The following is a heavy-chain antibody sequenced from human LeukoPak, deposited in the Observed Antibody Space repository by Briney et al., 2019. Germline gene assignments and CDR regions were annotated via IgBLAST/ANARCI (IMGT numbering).Heavy chain of an antibody. J-gene: IGHJ5*02. D-gene: IGHD6-19*01. V-gene: IGHV3-7*01. Sequence: PGGSLRLSCAASGFTFSSYWMSWVRQAPGKGLEWVANIKGDGSERYYVDSVKGRFTISRDNAKNSLYLQMNSLSAGDTAVYYCARIPCDNGWYGFDPWGQGTLVTVSS. CDR2: IKGDGSER. CDR1: GFTFSSYW. CDR3: ARIPCDNGWYGFDP.